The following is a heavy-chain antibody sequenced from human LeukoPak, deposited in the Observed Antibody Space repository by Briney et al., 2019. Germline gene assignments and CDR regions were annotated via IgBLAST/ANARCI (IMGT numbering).Heavy chain of an antibody. CDR3: AGPRHYDFWSGYYPGGTEYYYYYYGMDV. D-gene: IGHD3-3*01. J-gene: IGHJ6*02. CDR1: GYTFTSYG. Sequence: ASVKVSCKASGYTFTSYGISWVRQAPGQGLEWMGWISAYNGNTNYAQKFQGRVTMTRDTSISTAYMELSRLRSDDTAVYYCAGPRHYDFWSGYYPGGTEYYYYYYGMDVWGQGTTVTVSS. V-gene: IGHV1-18*01. CDR2: ISAYNGNT.